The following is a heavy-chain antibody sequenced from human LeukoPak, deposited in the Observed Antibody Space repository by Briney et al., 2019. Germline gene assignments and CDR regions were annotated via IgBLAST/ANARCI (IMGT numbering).Heavy chain of an antibody. D-gene: IGHD3-22*01. CDR1: GGSFSGYY. CDR3: ARGASGYYRQDWFDP. J-gene: IGHJ5*02. Sequence: SETLSLTCAVYGGSFSGYYWNWIRQPPGKGLEWIGEINHSGNTNYNPSLKSRVTISVDTSKNQFSLKLSSVTAADTAVYYCARGASGYYRQDWFDPWGQGTLVTVPS. V-gene: IGHV4-34*01. CDR2: INHSGNT.